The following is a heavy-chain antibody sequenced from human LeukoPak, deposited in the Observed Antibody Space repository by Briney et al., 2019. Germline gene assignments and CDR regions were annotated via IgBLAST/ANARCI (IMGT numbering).Heavy chain of an antibody. CDR1: GGTFSSYA. CDR2: IIPIFGTA. D-gene: IGHD2-2*01. Sequence: ASVKVSCKASGGTFSSYAISWVRQAPGQGLEWMGGIIPIFGTANYAQKFQGRVTITADESTSAAYMELSSLRSEDTAVYYCARDWGRVVPAVKLLPPSGDAFDIWGQGTMVTVSS. CDR3: ARDWGRVVPAVKLLPPSGDAFDI. J-gene: IGHJ3*02. V-gene: IGHV1-69*13.